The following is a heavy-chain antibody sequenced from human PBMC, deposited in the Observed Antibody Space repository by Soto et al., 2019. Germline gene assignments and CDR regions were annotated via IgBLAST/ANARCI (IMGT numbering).Heavy chain of an antibody. CDR2: INPNSGGT. V-gene: IGHV1-2*02. CDR3: ARELYITGTPNPHGMDV. J-gene: IGHJ6*02. Sequence: ASVKVSCKASGYTFTGYYMHWVRQAPGQGLEWMGWINPNSGGTNYAQKFQGRVTMTRDTSISTAYMELSRLRSDDTAVYYCARELYITGTPNPHGMDVWGQGTTVT. CDR1: GYTFTGYY. D-gene: IGHD1-20*01.